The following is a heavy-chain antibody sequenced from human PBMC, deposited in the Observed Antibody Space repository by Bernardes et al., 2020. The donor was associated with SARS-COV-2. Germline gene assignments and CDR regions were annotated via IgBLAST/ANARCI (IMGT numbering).Heavy chain of an antibody. CDR3: ARGYYDYVWGSYKGYYFDY. CDR2: INYSGST. J-gene: IGHJ4*02. V-gene: IGHV4-34*01. CDR1: GGSLSGYY. Sequence: SETLSLTCAVYGGSLSGYYWNWIRQAPGKGLEWIGEINYSGSTYYNPSLKSRVTISVDTSKNQFSLKLSSVTAADTAVYYCARGYYDYVWGSYKGYYFDYWGQGTLVTVSS. D-gene: IGHD3-16*01.